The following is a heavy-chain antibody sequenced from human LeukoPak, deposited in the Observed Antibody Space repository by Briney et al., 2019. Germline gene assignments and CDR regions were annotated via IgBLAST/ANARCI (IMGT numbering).Heavy chain of an antibody. J-gene: IGHJ4*02. CDR2: TYYRSKWYN. Sequence: SQTLSLTCAISGESVSSNSAAWNWIRQSPSRGLEWLGRTYYRSKWYNDYAVSVKIRITINPDTSKNQVSLQLNSVTIEDTAVYYCAREKYSSGWPLDYWGQGTLVTVSS. V-gene: IGHV6-1*01. CDR1: GESVSSNSAA. D-gene: IGHD6-19*01. CDR3: AREKYSSGWPLDY.